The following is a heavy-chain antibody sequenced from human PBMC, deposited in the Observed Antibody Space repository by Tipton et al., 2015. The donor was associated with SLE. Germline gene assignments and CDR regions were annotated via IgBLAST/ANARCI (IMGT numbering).Heavy chain of an antibody. Sequence: QLVQSGPEVKKPGSSVKVSCRSSGATITSYAISWVRQAPGHGLEWMGGIIPKFGTANSAQKFQGRVTMTTDTSTSTAYMELRSLRSDDTAVYYCATTGDFDYWGQGTLVTVSS. CDR2: IIPKFGTA. J-gene: IGHJ4*02. D-gene: IGHD7-27*01. CDR3: ATTGDFDY. CDR1: GATITSYA. V-gene: IGHV1-69*06.